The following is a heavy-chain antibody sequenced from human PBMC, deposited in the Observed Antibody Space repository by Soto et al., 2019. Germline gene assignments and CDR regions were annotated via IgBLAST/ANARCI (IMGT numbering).Heavy chain of an antibody. V-gene: IGHV5-51*03. CDR1: GYTFTSYW. CDR2: IYPGDSDI. J-gene: IGHJ2*01. Sequence: EVQLVQSGAEVKKPGESLTISCKGSGYTFTSYWIGWVRQMPGKGLEWMGIIYPGDSDIRYSPSFQGQVTISADKSISTAYLQWSTLKASDTAIYYCVKRADSYFDLWGRGTPVTVSS. CDR3: VKRADSYFDL.